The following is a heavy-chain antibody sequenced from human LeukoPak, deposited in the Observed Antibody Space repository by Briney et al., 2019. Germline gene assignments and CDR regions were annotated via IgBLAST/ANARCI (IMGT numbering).Heavy chain of an antibody. CDR3: VRLRRNSDTSGFYSYYDY. CDR2: ISFRSNYL. CDR1: GYTFSSYS. J-gene: IGHJ4*02. Sequence: GGSLRLSCAASGYTFSSYSINWVRQAPGKGLEWVSSISFRSNYLYYADSVRGRFSISRDDARDSLYLQMNSLRAEDTAVYYCVRLRRNSDTSGFYSYYDYWGQGTLVTVSS. D-gene: IGHD3-22*01. V-gene: IGHV3-21*01.